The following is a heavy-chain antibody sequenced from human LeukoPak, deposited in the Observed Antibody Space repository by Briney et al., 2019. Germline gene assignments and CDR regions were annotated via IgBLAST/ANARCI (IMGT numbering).Heavy chain of an antibody. CDR1: GFSFSSFT. V-gene: IGHV3-21*01. J-gene: IGHJ4*02. CDR3: ARDRVEALRFLEWSAFDY. CDR2: VSPTSSYI. D-gene: IGHD3-3*01. Sequence: GGSLRLSCAASGFSFSSFTMNWVRQAPGKGLEWVSSVSPTSSYIYYADSVKGRFTISRDNAKNSLYLQMNSLRAEDTAVYYCARDRVEALRFLEWSAFDYWGQGTLVTVSS.